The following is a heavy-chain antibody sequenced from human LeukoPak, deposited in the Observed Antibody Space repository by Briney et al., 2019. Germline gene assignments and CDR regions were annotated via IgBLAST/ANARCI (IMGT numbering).Heavy chain of an antibody. CDR3: ARALTIFGVVNVVGY. V-gene: IGHV1-2*02. D-gene: IGHD3-3*01. CDR1: GYTFTGYY. Sequence: GASVKVSCKASGYTFTGYYMHWVRQAPGQGLEWVGWINPNSGGTNYAQKFQGRVTTTRDTSISTAYMELSRLRSDDTAVYYCARALTIFGVVNVVGYWGQGTLVTVSS. CDR2: INPNSGGT. J-gene: IGHJ4*02.